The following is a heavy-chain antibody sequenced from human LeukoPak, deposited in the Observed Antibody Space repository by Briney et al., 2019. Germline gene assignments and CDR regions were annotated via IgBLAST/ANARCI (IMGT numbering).Heavy chain of an antibody. CDR1: GGSISSSSYY. Sequence: SETLSLTCTVSGGSISSSSYYWGWIRQPPGKGLEWIGSIYYSGSTYYNPSLKSRVTISVDTSKNQFSLKLSSVTAADTAVYYCARLGFTTGAFDIWGQGTMVTVS. CDR2: IYYSGST. J-gene: IGHJ3*02. D-gene: IGHD1-1*01. V-gene: IGHV4-39*01. CDR3: ARLGFTTGAFDI.